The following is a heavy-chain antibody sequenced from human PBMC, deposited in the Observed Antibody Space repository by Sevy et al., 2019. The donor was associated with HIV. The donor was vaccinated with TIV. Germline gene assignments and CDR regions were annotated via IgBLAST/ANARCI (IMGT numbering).Heavy chain of an antibody. Sequence: SETLSLTCTVSGGSISSYYWSWIRQPPGKGLEWFGYIYYSGSTNYNPSLKSRVTISVDTSKNLFSLKLSSVTAADTAVYYCARWGYSNSLDYWGQGTLVTVSS. J-gene: IGHJ4*02. CDR3: ARWGYSNSLDY. CDR1: GGSISSYY. CDR2: IYYSGST. V-gene: IGHV4-59*01. D-gene: IGHD4-4*01.